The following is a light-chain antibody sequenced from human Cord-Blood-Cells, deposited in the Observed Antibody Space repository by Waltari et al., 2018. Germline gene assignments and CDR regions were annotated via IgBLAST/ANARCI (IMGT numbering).Light chain of an antibody. V-gene: IGLV1-47*01. CDR1: SSNIGSNY. Sequence: QSVLTQPPSASGTPGQRVTISCSGSSSNIGSNYVYWYQQLPGTAPKLLIYRNNQRPSGSPDRFSVSKSGTSASLAISGLRSEDEADYYCAAWDDSLSGDWVFGGGTKLTVL. J-gene: IGLJ3*02. CDR2: RNN. CDR3: AAWDDSLSGDWV.